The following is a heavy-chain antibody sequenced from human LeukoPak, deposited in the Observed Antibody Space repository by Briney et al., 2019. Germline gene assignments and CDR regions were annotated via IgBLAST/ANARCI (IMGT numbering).Heavy chain of an antibody. CDR1: GFTFSSYG. CDR2: ISYDGSNK. J-gene: IGHJ3*02. Sequence: GRSLRLSCAASGFTFSSYGMHWVRQAPGKGLEWVAVISYDGSNKYYADSVKGRFTISRDNSKNTLYLQMNSLRAEDTTVHHCAREPRVTMSTAAFDIWGQGTMVTVSS. V-gene: IGHV3-30*19. CDR3: AREPRVTMSTAAFDI. D-gene: IGHD2-2*01.